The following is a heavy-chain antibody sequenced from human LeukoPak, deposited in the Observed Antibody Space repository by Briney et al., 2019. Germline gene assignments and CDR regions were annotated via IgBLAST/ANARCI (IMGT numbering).Heavy chain of an antibody. CDR2: ISSISHYI. CDR3: ARDGLANYYDSSGYAFDY. D-gene: IGHD3-22*01. CDR1: GFTFGAYT. J-gene: IGHJ4*02. V-gene: IGHV3-21*01. Sequence: GGSLRLSCVGSGFTFGAYTMNWVRQAPGKGLEWVSSISSISHYIYYSDSLRGRFTIYRDNAKNSLYLQMNSLRAEDTAVYYCARDGLANYYDSSGYAFDYWGQGTLVTVSS.